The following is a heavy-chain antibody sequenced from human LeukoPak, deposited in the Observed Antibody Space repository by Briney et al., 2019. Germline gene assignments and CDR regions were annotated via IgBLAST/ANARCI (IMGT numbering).Heavy chain of an antibody. CDR1: GYTFTDYY. J-gene: IGHJ5*02. CDR3: ARADDYGGNPNWFDP. V-gene: IGHV1-2*02. Sequence: GASVKVFCKASGYTFTDYYIHWVRQAPGQGLEWMGWINPNNGGTNYAQKFQGRVTMTRDTSISTAYMELSRLRSDDTAVYYCARADDYGGNPNWFDPWGQGTLVTVSS. D-gene: IGHD4-23*01. CDR2: INPNNGGT.